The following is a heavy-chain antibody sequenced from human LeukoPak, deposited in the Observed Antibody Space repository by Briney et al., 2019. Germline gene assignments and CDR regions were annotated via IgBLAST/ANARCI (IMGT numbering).Heavy chain of an antibody. J-gene: IGHJ3*02. D-gene: IGHD6-13*01. CDR2: VSGSGGST. Sequence: GGSLRLSCAASGFIFSTCAMSRVRQAPGKGLDWVSTVSGSGGSTYYADSVKGGFTISRDNSKNTLYLQMKSLRAEDTAVYYCAKDRSSCIWFDGSDIWGQGTMVTVSS. CDR3: AKDRSSCIWFDGSDI. V-gene: IGHV3-23*01. CDR1: GFIFSTCA.